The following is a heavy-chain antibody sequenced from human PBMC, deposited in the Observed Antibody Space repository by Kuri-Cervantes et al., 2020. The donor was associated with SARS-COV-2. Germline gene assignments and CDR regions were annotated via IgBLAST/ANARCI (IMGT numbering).Heavy chain of an antibody. D-gene: IGHD5-24*01. CDR2: TYYSGST. CDR3: ARLDGYIIFDY. Sequence: SETLSLTCTVSGGSISSSSYYWGWIRQPPGKGLEWIGSTYYSGSTYYNPSLKSRVTISVDTSKNQFSLKLSSVTAADTAVYYCARLDGYIIFDYWGQGTLVTVSS. J-gene: IGHJ4*02. CDR1: GGSISSSSYY. V-gene: IGHV4-39*01.